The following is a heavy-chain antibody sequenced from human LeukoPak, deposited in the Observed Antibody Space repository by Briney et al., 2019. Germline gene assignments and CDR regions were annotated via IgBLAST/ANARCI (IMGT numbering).Heavy chain of an antibody. Sequence: GRSLRLSCAASGFTFSSYAMHWVHQAPGKGLEWVAVISYDGSNKYYADSVKGRFTISRDNSKNTLYLQMNSLRAEDTAVYYCARDLSSGYYGDYWGQGTLVTVSS. CDR1: GFTFSSYA. CDR3: ARDLSSGYYGDY. D-gene: IGHD3-22*01. CDR2: ISYDGSNK. V-gene: IGHV3-30-3*01. J-gene: IGHJ4*02.